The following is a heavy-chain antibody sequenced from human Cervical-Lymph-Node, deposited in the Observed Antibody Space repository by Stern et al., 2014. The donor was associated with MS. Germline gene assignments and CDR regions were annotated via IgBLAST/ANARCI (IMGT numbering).Heavy chain of an antibody. CDR3: ARGRGGNYRYYFDY. D-gene: IGHD4-23*01. J-gene: IGHJ4*02. CDR1: GFTFSSYS. Sequence: LVESGGGLVKPGGSLRLSCAASGFTFSSYSMKWVRQAPGKGLEWVASISSGGSYIYYSDSLKGRFTISRDNAKNSLYLQMNSLRAEDTAVYYCARGRGGNYRYYFDYWGQGTLVTVSS. V-gene: IGHV3-21*01. CDR2: ISSGGSYI.